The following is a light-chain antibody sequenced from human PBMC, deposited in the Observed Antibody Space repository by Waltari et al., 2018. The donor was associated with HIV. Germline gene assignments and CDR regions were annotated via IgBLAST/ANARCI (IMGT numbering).Light chain of an antibody. J-gene: IGLJ2*01. V-gene: IGLV1-40*01. Sequence: QSVLTQPPSVSGAPGQRVTLSCTGSRSNIGTHEVHWYQQLPGTAPRLLIYTTNSRPSGVPDRFSGSKSGTSASLAINGLQAEDEADYYCQSSDSTLSGSVFGGGTKLTVV. CDR2: TTN. CDR1: RSNIGTHE. CDR3: QSSDSTLSGSV.